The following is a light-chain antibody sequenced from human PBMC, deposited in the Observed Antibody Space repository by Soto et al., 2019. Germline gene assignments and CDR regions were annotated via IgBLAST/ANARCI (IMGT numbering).Light chain of an antibody. CDR2: XAS. Sequence: EIDMTQSLSTLSASLGDRVTLPXRASRSISIWFAWYQQKPVKAPXLXXYXASSVEIGVQSRFSGSGSGTEFTLTITSLRPADVATYYCQQYNSYSRSFGQGTKV. CDR3: QQYNSYSRS. V-gene: IGKV1-5*01. J-gene: IGKJ1*01. CDR1: RSISIW.